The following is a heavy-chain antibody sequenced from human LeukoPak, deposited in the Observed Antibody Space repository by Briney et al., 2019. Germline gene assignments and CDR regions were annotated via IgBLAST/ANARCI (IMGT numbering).Heavy chain of an antibody. CDR1: GFTFSSYS. V-gene: IGHV3-21*03. J-gene: IGHJ4*02. CDR2: ISSSSSYI. D-gene: IGHD3-22*01. Sequence: GGSLRLSCAASGFTFSSYSMNWVRQAPGKGLEWVSSISSSSSYIYYADSVKGRFTISRDNAKNSLYLQMNSLKTEDTAVYYCTTDPHYYDSSGYFFPPLSWGQGTLVTVSS. CDR3: TTDPHYYDSSGYFFPPLS.